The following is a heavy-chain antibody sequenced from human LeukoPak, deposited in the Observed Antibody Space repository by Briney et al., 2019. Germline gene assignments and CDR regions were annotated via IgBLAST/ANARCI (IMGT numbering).Heavy chain of an antibody. CDR2: IYYSGST. J-gene: IGHJ4*02. CDR1: GGSISSYY. Sequence: SETLSLTCTVSGGSISSYYWSWIRQPPGKGLEWIGYIYYSGSTNYNPSLKSRVTISVDTSKNQFSLKLSSVTAADTAVYYYARNLAAGFDYWGQGTLVTVSS. V-gene: IGHV4-59*01. CDR3: ARNLAAGFDY. D-gene: IGHD6-13*01.